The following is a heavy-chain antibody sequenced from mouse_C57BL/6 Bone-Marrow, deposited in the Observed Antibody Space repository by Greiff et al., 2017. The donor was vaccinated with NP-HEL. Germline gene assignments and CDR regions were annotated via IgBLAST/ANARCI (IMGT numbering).Heavy chain of an antibody. CDR3: TTLIYYGYDVPCWYFDV. Sequence: VQLKESGAELVRPGASVKLSCTASGFNIKDDYMHWVKQRPEQGLEWIGWIDPENGDTEYASKFQGKATITADTSSNTAYLQLSSLTSEDTAVYYCTTLIYYGYDVPCWYFDVWGTGTTVTVSS. CDR1: GFNIKDDY. CDR2: IDPENGDT. D-gene: IGHD2-2*01. J-gene: IGHJ1*03. V-gene: IGHV14-4*01.